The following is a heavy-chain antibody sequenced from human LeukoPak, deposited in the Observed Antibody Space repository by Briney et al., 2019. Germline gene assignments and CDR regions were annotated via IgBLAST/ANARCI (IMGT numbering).Heavy chain of an antibody. Sequence: GGSLRLSCAASESTFRNFAMHWVRQTPDKGLEWVALISFDGVTTYYADSVRGRFTISRDNSKNTLFLQMNSLRGEDTAVYYCARWIPVAAADYWGQGTLVTVSS. CDR1: ESTFRNFA. V-gene: IGHV3-30-3*01. CDR3: ARWIPVAAADY. CDR2: ISFDGVTT. D-gene: IGHD6-19*01. J-gene: IGHJ4*02.